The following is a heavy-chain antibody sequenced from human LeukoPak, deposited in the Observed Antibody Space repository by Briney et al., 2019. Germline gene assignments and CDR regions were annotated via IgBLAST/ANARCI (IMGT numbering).Heavy chain of an antibody. V-gene: IGHV3-74*01. D-gene: IGHD3-9*01. J-gene: IGHJ4*02. Sequence: GGSLRLSCAASGFTFSSYWMHWVRQAPGKGLVWVSRINSDGTSTSYADSVKGRFTISRDNAKNSLYLQMNSLRAEDTAVYYCARVEDYDILTGFDYWGQGTLVTVSS. CDR2: INSDGTST. CDR1: GFTFSSYW. CDR3: ARVEDYDILTGFDY.